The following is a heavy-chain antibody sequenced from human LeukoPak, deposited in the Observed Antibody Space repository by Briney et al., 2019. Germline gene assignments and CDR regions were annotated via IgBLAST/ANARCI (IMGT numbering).Heavy chain of an antibody. J-gene: IGHJ5*02. CDR3: ARVPPNYDILTGYYGWFDP. D-gene: IGHD3-9*01. Sequence: ASVKISCKSSGYSFTTYYIHWVRQAPGQGLEWMGIINPDGGSTKYAQKFQGRVTMTRDTSTSTVYMELTSLRSEDTAVYYRARVPPNYDILTGYYGWFDPWGQGTLVTVSS. CDR1: GYSFTTYY. CDR2: INPDGGST. V-gene: IGHV1-46*01.